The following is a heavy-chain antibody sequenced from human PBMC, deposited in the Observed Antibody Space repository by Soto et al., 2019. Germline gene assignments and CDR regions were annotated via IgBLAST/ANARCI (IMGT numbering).Heavy chain of an antibody. D-gene: IGHD2-8*02. CDR3: TGEVASGY. CDR1: GFTVSTYG. Sequence: QVQLVASGGGVVQPGRSLRLSCAVSGFTVSTYGMHWVRQAPGKGLEWVAVISRDGGTKYYADSVKGRFTISRDNSRNTIFMEMNSLSGDDMAVYYCTGEVASGYWGQGTLVTVSS. V-gene: IGHV3-30*03. CDR2: ISRDGGTK. J-gene: IGHJ1*01.